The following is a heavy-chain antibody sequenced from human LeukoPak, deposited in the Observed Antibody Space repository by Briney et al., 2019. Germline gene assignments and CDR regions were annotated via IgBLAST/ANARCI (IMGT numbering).Heavy chain of an antibody. J-gene: IGHJ5*02. CDR2: IIPIFGTA. V-gene: IGHV1-69*05. CDR3: ARGVHSSGWYGGTDP. D-gene: IGHD6-19*01. Sequence: SVKVSCKASGGTFRSYAISWVRQAPGQGLEWMGGIIPIFGTANYAQKFQGRVTITTDESTSTAYMELSSLRSDDTAVYYCARGVHSSGWYGGTDPWGQGTLVTVSS. CDR1: GGTFRSYA.